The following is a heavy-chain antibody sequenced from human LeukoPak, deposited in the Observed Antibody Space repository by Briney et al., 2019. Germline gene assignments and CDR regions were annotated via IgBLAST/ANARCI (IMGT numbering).Heavy chain of an antibody. D-gene: IGHD1-26*01. Sequence: GESLKISCKGSGYSFTSYWIGWVRQMPGKGLKWMGIIYPGNSDARYSPSFQGQVTISADKSVSTAYLQWSSLKASDTAMYYCARRRDLYSGSYYPFDYWGQGTLVTVSS. CDR1: GYSFTSYW. CDR3: ARRRDLYSGSYYPFDY. V-gene: IGHV5-51*01. J-gene: IGHJ4*02. CDR2: IYPGNSDA.